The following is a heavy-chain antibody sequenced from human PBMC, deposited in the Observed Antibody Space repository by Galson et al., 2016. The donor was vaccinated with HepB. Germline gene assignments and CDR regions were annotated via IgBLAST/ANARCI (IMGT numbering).Heavy chain of an antibody. CDR3: ARGRAGTRGVTKKRNYFDN. V-gene: IGHV4-34*01. CDR2: INHSGNT. J-gene: IGHJ4*02. CDR1: GGSFNYYY. Sequence: SETLSLTCAAYGGSFNYYYWSWIRQPPGKGLEWIGEINHSGNTKYNQSLKSRPTISIEPSKNQFSLKLTSVTAADAAVYYCARGRAGTRGVTKKRNYFDNWGQGTLVTVPS. D-gene: IGHD2-21*02.